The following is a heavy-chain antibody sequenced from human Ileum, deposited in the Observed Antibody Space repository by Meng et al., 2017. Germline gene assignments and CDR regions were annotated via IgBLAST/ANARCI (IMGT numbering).Heavy chain of an antibody. J-gene: IGHJ4*02. D-gene: IGHD3-16*01. CDR1: GGSFSGYY. CDR3: ARGGGRYGPDFDY. CDR2: INHSGST. Sequence: QLQLQQLGAGLLKPSETLSLTCAVYGGSFSGYYWSWIRQPPGKGLEWIGEINHSGSTNYNPSLKSRVTISVDTSKNQFSLKLSSVTAADTAVYYCARGGGRYGPDFDYWGQGTLVTVSS. V-gene: IGHV4-34*01.